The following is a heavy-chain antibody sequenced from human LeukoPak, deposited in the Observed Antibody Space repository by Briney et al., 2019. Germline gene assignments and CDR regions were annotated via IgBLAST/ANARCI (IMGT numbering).Heavy chain of an antibody. CDR3: ARSYDSRGRWFDP. J-gene: IGHJ5*02. CDR1: GYSFTSYW. CDR2: IYPGGSDT. D-gene: IGHD3-22*01. V-gene: IGHV5-51*01. Sequence: AGESLKISCKGSGYSFTSYWIGWVRQMPGKGLEWMGGIYPGGSDTRYSPSFQGQVTISADKSISTAYLQWSSLRASDTAIYYCARSYDSRGRWFDPWGQGTLVTVSS.